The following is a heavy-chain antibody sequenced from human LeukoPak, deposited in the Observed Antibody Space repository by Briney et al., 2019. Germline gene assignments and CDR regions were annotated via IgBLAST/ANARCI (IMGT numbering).Heavy chain of an antibody. V-gene: IGHV1-69*13. CDR1: GGTFSSYA. J-gene: IGHJ5*02. D-gene: IGHD2-2*01. CDR2: IIPIFGTA. Sequence: ASVKVSCKASGGTFSSYAISWVRQAPGQGLEWMGGIIPIFGTANYAQKFQGRVTITADESTSTAYMELSSLRSEDTAVYYCASGCSSTSCYSGMYNWFDPWGQGTLVTVSS. CDR3: ASGCSSTSCYSGMYNWFDP.